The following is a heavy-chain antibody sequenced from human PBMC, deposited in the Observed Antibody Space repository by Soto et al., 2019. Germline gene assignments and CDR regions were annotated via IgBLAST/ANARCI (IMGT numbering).Heavy chain of an antibody. CDR2: IFYDGSND. D-gene: IGHD3-3*01. V-gene: IGHV3-33*01. CDR1: GFFFQNYA. Sequence: GGSLRLSCAGSGFFFQNYAMHWVRLAPGKGLEWVAYIFYDGSNDNYADSVKGRFTVSRDNSEGMMYLQMNNLRVEDTGVYFCARAMTMTLARIFGMDVWGLGTTVTVSS. CDR3: ARAMTMTLARIFGMDV. J-gene: IGHJ6*02.